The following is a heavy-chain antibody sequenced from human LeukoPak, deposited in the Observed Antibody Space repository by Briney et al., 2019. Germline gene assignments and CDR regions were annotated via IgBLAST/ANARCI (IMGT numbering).Heavy chain of an antibody. J-gene: IGHJ4*02. Sequence: ASVKVSRKASGYTFTSYYMHWVRQAPGQGLEWMGIINPSGGSTSYAQKFQGRVTMTRDMSTSTVYMELSSLRSEDTAVYYCARTHIAVAGALGYWGQGTLVTVSS. CDR2: INPSGGST. CDR3: ARTHIAVAGALGY. V-gene: IGHV1-46*01. D-gene: IGHD6-19*01. CDR1: GYTFTSYY.